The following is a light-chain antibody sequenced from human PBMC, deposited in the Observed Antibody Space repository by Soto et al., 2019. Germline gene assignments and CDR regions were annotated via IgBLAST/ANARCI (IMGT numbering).Light chain of an antibody. CDR1: STDIGGYNF. CDR2: EVY. J-gene: IGLJ2*01. Sequence: QSVLTQPPSASGSPGQSVTISCTGTSTDIGGYNFVSWSQQQPGKAPTLLIYEVYKRPSGVPDRFSGSKSGNTASLTVSGLQADDEADYACTSFARSEDTCVVFGGGTQLTVL. CDR3: TSFARSEDTCVV. V-gene: IGLV2-8*01.